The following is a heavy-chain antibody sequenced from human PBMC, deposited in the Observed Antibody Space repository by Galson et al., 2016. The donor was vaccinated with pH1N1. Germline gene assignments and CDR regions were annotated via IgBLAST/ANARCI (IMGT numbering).Heavy chain of an antibody. Sequence: TLSLTCTVSGGSISSGSYYWRWIRRPAGKGLEWIGYIYTSGSTYYNPSLKSRVTMSVDTSRNQFSLKLTSVTAAATAVYYCTRGLAVAGTFYFDSWGQGTLVTVSS. V-gene: IGHV4-61*09. D-gene: IGHD6-19*01. J-gene: IGHJ4*02. CDR3: TRGLAVAGTFYFDS. CDR1: GGSISSGSYY. CDR2: IYTSGST.